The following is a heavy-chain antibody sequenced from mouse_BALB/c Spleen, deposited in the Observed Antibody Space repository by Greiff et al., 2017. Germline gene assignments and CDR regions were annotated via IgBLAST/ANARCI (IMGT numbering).Heavy chain of an antibody. J-gene: IGHJ4*01. CDR1: GFTFSSFG. V-gene: IGHV5-17*02. D-gene: IGHD1-1*01. CDR2: ISSGSSTI. Sequence: EVLLVESGGGLVQPGGSRKLSCAASGFTFSSFGMHWVRQAPEKGLEWVAYISSGSSTIYYADTVKGRFTISRDNPKNTLFLQMTSLRSEDTAMYYCARGGTTHAMDYWGQGTSVTVSS. CDR3: ARGGTTHAMDY.